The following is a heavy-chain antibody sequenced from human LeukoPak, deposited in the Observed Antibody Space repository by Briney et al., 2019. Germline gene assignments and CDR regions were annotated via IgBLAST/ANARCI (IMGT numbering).Heavy chain of an antibody. V-gene: IGHV5-51*01. CDR3: TRQQVGYSVSYRGEFAFDI. Sequence: GESLKISCKGSGYSFTSYWIGWVRQMPGKGLEWMEIIYPGDSDTRYSPSFQGQVTISADKSISTAYLQWSSLKASDTAMYYCTRQQVGYSVSYRGEFAFDIWGQGTMVTVSS. J-gene: IGHJ3*02. CDR2: IYPGDSDT. D-gene: IGHD1-26*01. CDR1: GYSFTSYW.